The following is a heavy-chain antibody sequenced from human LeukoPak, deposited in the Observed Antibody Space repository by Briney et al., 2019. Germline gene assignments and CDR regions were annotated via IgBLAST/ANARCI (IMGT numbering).Heavy chain of an antibody. J-gene: IGHJ4*02. CDR1: GGSISSTSYY. D-gene: IGHD3-22*01. V-gene: IGHV4-39*01. CDR3: ARHRTLYYDSSGRRGGHFDY. Sequence: SETLSLTCTVSGGSISSTSYYWGWIRQPQGKGLEWIGSIYYSGGTYYNPSLKSRVTISVDTSKNQFSLKLSSVTAADTAVYYCARHRTLYYDSSGRRGGHFDYWGQGALVTVSS. CDR2: IYYSGGT.